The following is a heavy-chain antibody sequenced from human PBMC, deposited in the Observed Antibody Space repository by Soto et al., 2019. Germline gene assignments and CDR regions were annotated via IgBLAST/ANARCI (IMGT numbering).Heavy chain of an antibody. CDR2: IDFRGTT. CDR1: GGSISSSSYF. Sequence: QLRLQESGPRLAKPSETLSLTCTVSGGSISSSSYFWAWIRRPPGKGLEWIGSIDFRGTTYTNPSLESRVTISVDTSKNHFSLKLDSVTAADTALYYCSRRAPEGFDPWGRGTLVTVSS. V-gene: IGHV4-39*02. J-gene: IGHJ5*02. CDR3: SRRAPEGFDP.